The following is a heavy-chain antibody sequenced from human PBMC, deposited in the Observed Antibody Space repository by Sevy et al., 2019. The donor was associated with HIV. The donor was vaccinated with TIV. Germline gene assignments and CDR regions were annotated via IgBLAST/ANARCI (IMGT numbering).Heavy chain of an antibody. CDR1: GYTFDSHD. V-gene: IGHV1-8*01. CDR3: ARGLSYSYAKRGDWVNWYFDV. CDR2: MNPNSGNT. D-gene: IGHD2-21*01. Sequence: ASVKVSCKASGYTFDSHDINWIRQAPGQGLEWMGWMNPNSGNTGYAKRFQGRVTMTRTSSISTAYMDLNDLRSEDTALYYCARGLSYSYAKRGDWVNWYFDVWGRGTLVTVSS. J-gene: IGHJ2*01.